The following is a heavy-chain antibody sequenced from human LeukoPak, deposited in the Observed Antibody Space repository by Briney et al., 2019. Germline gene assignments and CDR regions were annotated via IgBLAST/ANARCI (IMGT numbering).Heavy chain of an antibody. CDR3: AKGRGWSPIGAFDY. CDR1: GFTFDDYA. Sequence: GGSLRLSCAASGFTFDDYAMHWVRQAPGKGLEWVSGISWNSGSIGYADSVKGRFTISRDNAKNSLYLQMNSLRAEDTALNYCAKGRGWSPIGAFDYWGQGTLVTVSS. CDR2: ISWNSGSI. V-gene: IGHV3-9*01. J-gene: IGHJ4*02. D-gene: IGHD6-19*01.